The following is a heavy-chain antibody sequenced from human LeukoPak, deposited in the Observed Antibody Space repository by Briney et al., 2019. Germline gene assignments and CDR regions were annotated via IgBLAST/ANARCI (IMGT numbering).Heavy chain of an antibody. CDR3: ARGTYYYDSSGYYHFDY. D-gene: IGHD3-22*01. CDR2: INTNTGNP. J-gene: IGHJ4*02. CDR1: GYTFTSYA. V-gene: IGHV7-4-1*02. Sequence: GASVKVSCKASGYTFTSYAMNWVRQAPGQGLEWMGWINTNTGNPTYAQGFTGRFVFSLDTSVSTAYLQISSLKAEDTAVYYCARGTYYYDSSGYYHFDYWGQGTLVTVSS.